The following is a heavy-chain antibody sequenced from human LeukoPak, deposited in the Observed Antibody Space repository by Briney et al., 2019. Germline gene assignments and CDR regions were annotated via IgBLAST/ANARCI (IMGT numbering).Heavy chain of an antibody. J-gene: IGHJ5*02. Sequence: GASVKVSCKASGYIFTGYYMHWVRQAPGQGLEWMGWINPNSGDTNYAQKFQGRVTMTRDTSISTAYMELSRLRSDDTAVYYCARDVVVGPEQWLALDPWGQGTLVTVSS. CDR2: INPNSGDT. V-gene: IGHV1-2*02. CDR3: ARDVVVGPEQWLALDP. D-gene: IGHD6-19*01. CDR1: GYIFTGYY.